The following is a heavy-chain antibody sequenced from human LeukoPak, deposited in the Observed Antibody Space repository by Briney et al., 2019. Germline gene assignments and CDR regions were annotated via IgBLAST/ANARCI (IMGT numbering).Heavy chain of an antibody. CDR3: ARDLASSPHYYYYGMDV. J-gene: IGHJ6*02. Sequence: PGGSLRLSCAASGFTVSSNYMSWVRRAPGKGLEWVSVIYSGGSTYYADSVKGRFTISRDNSKNTLYLQMNSLRAEDTAAYYCARDLASSPHYYYYGMDVWGQGTTVTVSS. D-gene: IGHD6-13*01. V-gene: IGHV3-53*01. CDR2: IYSGGST. CDR1: GFTVSSNY.